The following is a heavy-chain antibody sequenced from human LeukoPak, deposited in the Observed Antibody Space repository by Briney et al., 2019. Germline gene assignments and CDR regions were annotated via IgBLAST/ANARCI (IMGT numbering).Heavy chain of an antibody. CDR3: ARTYDFGRGPPGDAFDN. CDR2: IDGRSGIT. Sequence: GGSLRLSCAASGFTFSIFGLNWVRQAPGKGPEWITYIDGRSGITYHADSVQGRFTISRDDARESVFLQMDGLRVDDTAVYYCARTYDFGRGPPGDAFDNWGPGTWVIVSA. D-gene: IGHD3-3*01. V-gene: IGHV3-48*01. J-gene: IGHJ3*02. CDR1: GFTFSIFG.